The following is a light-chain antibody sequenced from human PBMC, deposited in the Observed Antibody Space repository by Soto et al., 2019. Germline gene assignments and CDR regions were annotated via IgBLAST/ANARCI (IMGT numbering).Light chain of an antibody. J-gene: IGKJ5*01. CDR2: DAS. Sequence: EIVLTQSPATLSLSPGERATLSCRASQSVSSYLAWYQQKPGQAPRLLIYDASNRATGIPARFSGRGSGTDFTLTISSLEPEDFAVYYCQQRSNWPPTFGQGTRLE. CDR1: QSVSSY. V-gene: IGKV3-11*01. CDR3: QQRSNWPPT.